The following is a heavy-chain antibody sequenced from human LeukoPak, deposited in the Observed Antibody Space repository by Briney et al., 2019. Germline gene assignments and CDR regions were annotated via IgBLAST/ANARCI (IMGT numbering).Heavy chain of an antibody. J-gene: IGHJ3*02. CDR2: IIPIFGAA. Sequence: SVKVSCKASGDTFSSYAISWVRQAPGQGLEWMGRIIPIFGAANYAQRFQGRVSITTDESTSTAYMALSSLRSEDTAVYYCARGFYYDSSGYNYGGFDIWGQGTMVTVSS. V-gene: IGHV1-69*05. CDR3: ARGFYYDSSGYNYGGFDI. CDR1: GDTFSSYA. D-gene: IGHD3-22*01.